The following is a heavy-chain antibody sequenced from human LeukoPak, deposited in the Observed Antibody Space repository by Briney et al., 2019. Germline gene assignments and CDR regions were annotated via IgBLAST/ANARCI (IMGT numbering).Heavy chain of an antibody. Sequence: TLSLTCTVSGGSISRSGYYWGWIRQTPGKALEWLARIDWDDDKYYSTSLKTRLTISKDTSKNQVVLTMTNMDPVDTATYYCARIRGSYDRYGMDVWGQGTTVTVSS. CDR1: GGSISRSGYY. J-gene: IGHJ6*02. CDR3: ARIRGSYDRYGMDV. D-gene: IGHD5-18*01. V-gene: IGHV2-70*11. CDR2: IDWDDDK.